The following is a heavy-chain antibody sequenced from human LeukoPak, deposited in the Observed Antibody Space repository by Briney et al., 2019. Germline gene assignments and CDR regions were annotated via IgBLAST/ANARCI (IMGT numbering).Heavy chain of an antibody. CDR3: ARSYGGNPGESDY. CDR2: IIPIFGTA. Sequence: ASVKVSCKASGGTFSSYAISWVRQAPGQGLEWMGGIIPIFGTANYAQKFQGRVTITADESTSTAYMELSSLRSEDTAVYYCARSYGGNPGESDYWGQGTLVTVSS. CDR1: GGTFSSYA. D-gene: IGHD4-23*01. J-gene: IGHJ4*02. V-gene: IGHV1-69*13.